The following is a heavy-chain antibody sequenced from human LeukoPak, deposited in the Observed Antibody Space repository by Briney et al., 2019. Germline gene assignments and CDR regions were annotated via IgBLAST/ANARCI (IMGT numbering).Heavy chain of an antibody. CDR2: ISYDGSNK. Sequence: PGRSLRLSCAASGFTFSSYAMHWVRQGPGKGLEWVAAISYDGSNKYYADSVKGQFTISRDNSKNTLYLQMNSLRAEDTAVYYCARRGAAAGTEDFWGQGTLVTVSS. CDR1: GFTFSSYA. D-gene: IGHD6-13*01. J-gene: IGHJ4*02. CDR3: ARRGAAAGTEDF. V-gene: IGHV3-30*04.